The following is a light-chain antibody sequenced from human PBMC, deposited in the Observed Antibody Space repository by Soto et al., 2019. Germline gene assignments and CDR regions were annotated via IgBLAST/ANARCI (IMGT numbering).Light chain of an antibody. V-gene: IGKV3-15*01. Sequence: EVLMTQSPATLSVSPGQRATLSCRASENVFSNLAWYQQKPGQAPRLLISGSSTRATGTPARFSGSGSGTDFTLTIDSLQSEDFAISYCQQYSDWPCTFGQGTKLEIK. CDR3: QQYSDWPCT. J-gene: IGKJ2*02. CDR2: GSS. CDR1: ENVFSN.